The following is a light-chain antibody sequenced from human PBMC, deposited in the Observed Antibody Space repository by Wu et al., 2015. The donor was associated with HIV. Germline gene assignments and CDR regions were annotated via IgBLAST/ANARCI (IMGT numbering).Light chain of an antibody. CDR1: QSVNTNY. CDR2: DAS. Sequence: EIVLTQSPGTLSLSPGERATLSCRASQSVNTNYLAWYQVKPGQAPRLLIYDASSRASDIPDRFSGSGSETDFTLSISRLEPEDFAVYYCQLYYSSAYTFGQGTKLEIK. V-gene: IGKV3-20*01. CDR3: QLYYSSAYT. J-gene: IGKJ2*01.